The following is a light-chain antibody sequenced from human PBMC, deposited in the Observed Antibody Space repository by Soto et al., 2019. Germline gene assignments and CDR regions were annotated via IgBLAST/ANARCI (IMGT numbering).Light chain of an antibody. V-gene: IGKV3-15*01. CDR1: QSVNSN. CDR2: GAS. J-gene: IGKJ4*01. Sequence: EIMMTQSPATLSVSPGERATLSCRASQSVNSNLAWYQQKLGQAPRLLIFGASTRATGIPARFSGSGSGTEFTLTISSLQSEDFAVYYCQQYNNWPLTFGGGTKVEIK. CDR3: QQYNNWPLT.